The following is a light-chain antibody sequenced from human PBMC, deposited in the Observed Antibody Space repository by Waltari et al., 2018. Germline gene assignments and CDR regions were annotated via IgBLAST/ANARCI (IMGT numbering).Light chain of an antibody. J-gene: IGLJ1*01. V-gene: IGLV1-47*01. Sequence: QSVLTQPPSASGTPGQRVTLSCSGSSSNTGSNHVYWYQQLPGTAPKRLIYRNNQRPSGVPDRFSGSKSGTSASLAISGLRSEDEADYYCAAWDDSLSGYVFGTGTKVTVL. CDR2: RNN. CDR1: SSNTGSNH. CDR3: AAWDDSLSGYV.